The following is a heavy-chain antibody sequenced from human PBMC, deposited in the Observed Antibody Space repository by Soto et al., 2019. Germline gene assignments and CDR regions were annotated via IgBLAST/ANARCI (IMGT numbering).Heavy chain of an antibody. CDR1: GFTFNNAW. CDR3: TTGVATAKFYFDF. Sequence: EVQLVESGGGLVKPGESLTLSCAASGFTFNNAWMSWVRQAPGTGLEWVGRIKSNADGGTADYTPPARGRFTISRDDSKITLFLHINSLRTEDTAVYYCTTGVATAKFYFDFWGQGTLVTVSS. J-gene: IGHJ4*02. V-gene: IGHV3-15*01. D-gene: IGHD6-25*01. CDR2: IKSNADGGTA.